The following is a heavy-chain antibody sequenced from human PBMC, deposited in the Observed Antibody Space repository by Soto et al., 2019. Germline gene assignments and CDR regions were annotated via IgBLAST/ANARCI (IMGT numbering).Heavy chain of an antibody. J-gene: IGHJ6*02. CDR3: AREAIVAGATTGMDV. CDR1: GCTRRNFF. D-gene: IGHD1-26*01. CDR2: INPGYPAGRST. V-gene: IGHV1-46*01. Sequence: SVKVARKGAGCTRRNFFMHGVRQATGQGIEWMVVINPGYPAGRSTTYGHKFQGRVTMTTDTSTSTVYMELSRLRSDDTAVYYCAREAIVAGATTGMDVWGQGTTVTVSS.